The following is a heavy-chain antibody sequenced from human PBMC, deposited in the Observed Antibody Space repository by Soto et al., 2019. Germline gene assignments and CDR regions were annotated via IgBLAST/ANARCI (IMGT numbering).Heavy chain of an antibody. D-gene: IGHD3-16*01. J-gene: IGHJ4*02. CDR3: ANDPPPPDY. V-gene: IGHV1-18*01. CDR1: GYTFASYA. CDR2: ISAYNGKT. Sequence: QVQLVQAGAEVKKPGASLKVSCKASGYTFASYAISWMRQDPGQGLEWMGWISAYNGKTNYTQKLQGRVTMRTDTSTSTAYMELKSLLTDDTAVYYSANDPPPPDYWGQGTLVPVSS.